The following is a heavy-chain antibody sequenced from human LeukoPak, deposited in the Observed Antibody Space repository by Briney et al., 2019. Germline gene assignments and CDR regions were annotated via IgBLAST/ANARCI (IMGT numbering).Heavy chain of an antibody. D-gene: IGHD3-22*01. CDR1: GGSFSGYY. CDR2: INHSGST. Sequence: SETLSLPCAVYGGSFSGYYWSWIRPPPGKGLEWIGEINHSGSTNYNPSLKSRVTISVDTSKNQFSLKLSSVTAADTAIYYCARGTGFYDSSGHYYWGYFDSWGQGTLVPVSS. J-gene: IGHJ4*02. V-gene: IGHV4-34*01. CDR3: ARGTGFYDSSGHYYWGYFDS.